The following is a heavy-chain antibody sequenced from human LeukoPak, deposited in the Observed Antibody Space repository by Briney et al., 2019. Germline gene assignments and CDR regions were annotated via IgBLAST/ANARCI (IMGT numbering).Heavy chain of an antibody. V-gene: IGHV3-53*01. CDR1: GFTVSSNY. CDR3: ARAAGGHYYDSSGYLNY. J-gene: IGHJ4*02. Sequence: GGSLRLSCAASGFTVSSNYMSWVRQAPGKGLEWVSVIYSGGTTYYAESVKGRFTISRDNSKNTLYLQMNSLRAEDTAVYYCARAAGGHYYDSSGYLNYSGQGTLVTVSS. D-gene: IGHD3-22*01. CDR2: IYSGGTT.